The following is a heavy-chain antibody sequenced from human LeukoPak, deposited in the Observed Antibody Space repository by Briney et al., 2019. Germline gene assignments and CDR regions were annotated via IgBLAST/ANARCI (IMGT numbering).Heavy chain of an antibody. Sequence: SQTLSLTCTVSGGSISSGGYYWSWIRQHQGKGLEWIGYIYYSGSTYYNPSLKSRVTISVDTSKNQFSLKLGSVTAADTAVYYCARASDRGGSHFDYWGQGTLVTVSS. V-gene: IGHV4-31*03. J-gene: IGHJ4*02. CDR1: GGSISSGGYY. D-gene: IGHD3-22*01. CDR2: IYYSGST. CDR3: ARASDRGGSHFDY.